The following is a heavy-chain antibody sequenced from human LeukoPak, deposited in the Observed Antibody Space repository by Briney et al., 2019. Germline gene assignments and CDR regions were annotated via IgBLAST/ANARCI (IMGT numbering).Heavy chain of an antibody. CDR1: GFTFSSFG. CDR2: ISFDGSKQ. D-gene: IGHD3-22*01. J-gene: IGHJ4*02. CDR3: AKEAQYYYDSSGYYDY. V-gene: IGHV3-30*18. Sequence: GGSLRLSCAASGFTFSSFGMHWVRQAPGKGLEWLAVISFDGSKQKYGDSVKGRFTISRDDSQNTLYLQINSLTTADTAVYFCAKEAQYYYDSSGYYDYWGQGTLVTVSS.